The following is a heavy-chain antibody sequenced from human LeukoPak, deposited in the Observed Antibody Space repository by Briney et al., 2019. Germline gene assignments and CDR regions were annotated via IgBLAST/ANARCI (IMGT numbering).Heavy chain of an antibody. CDR3: ARDQYCSSTSCYLSAGVTDY. J-gene: IGHJ4*02. CDR1: GFTFSSYS. D-gene: IGHD2-2*01. Sequence: GGSLRLSCAASGFTFSSYSMNWVRQAPGKGLEWVSSISSSSSYIYYADSVKGRFTISRDNVKNSLYLQMNSLRAEDTAVYYCARDQYCSSTSCYLSAGVTDYWGQGTLVTVSS. CDR2: ISSSSSYI. V-gene: IGHV3-21*01.